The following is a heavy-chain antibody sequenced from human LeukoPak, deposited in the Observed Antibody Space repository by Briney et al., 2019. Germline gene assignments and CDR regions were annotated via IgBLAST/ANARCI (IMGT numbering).Heavy chain of an antibody. J-gene: IGHJ6*03. V-gene: IGHV4-4*07. CDR1: GGSLSLYY. CDR3: AREGSGTYYNPLGYMDV. D-gene: IGHD3-10*01. Sequence: SETMSLTCTVSGGSLSLYYWNWIRQPASKGLEWIGRIFTSGITNHNPSLKSRVTMSVDTSKSQFSLNLSSVTAADTAVYYCAREGSGTYYNPLGYMDVWGKGTTVTVSS. CDR2: IFTSGIT.